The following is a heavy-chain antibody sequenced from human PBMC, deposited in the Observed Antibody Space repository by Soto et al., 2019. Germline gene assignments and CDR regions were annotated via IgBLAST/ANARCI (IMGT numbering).Heavy chain of an antibody. V-gene: IGHV3-33*01. CDR3: VRGGYMHACDI. CDR2: IWYDGSNK. D-gene: IGHD6-13*01. Sequence: HPGGSLRLSCAASGFTFSSYGMHWVRQAPGKGLEWVAVIWYDGSNKYYADSVKGRFTISRDNSKNTLYLQMNSLRAEDTAVYYCVRGGYMHACDIWGQGTMVTVSS. J-gene: IGHJ3*02. CDR1: GFTFSSYG.